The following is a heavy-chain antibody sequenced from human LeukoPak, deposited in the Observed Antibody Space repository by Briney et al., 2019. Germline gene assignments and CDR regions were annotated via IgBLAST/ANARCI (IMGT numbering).Heavy chain of an antibody. Sequence: ASVKVSCKASGYTFTSYDINWVRQAAGQGLEWMGWMNPNSGNTGYAQKFQGRVTMTRNTSISTAYMELSSLRSEDTAVYYCATHSTTVTTGHRSYYYYGMDVWAKGPRSPSP. CDR1: GYTFTSYD. V-gene: IGHV1-8*01. CDR3: ATHSTTVTTGHRSYYYYGMDV. D-gene: IGHD4-17*01. CDR2: MNPNSGNT. J-gene: IGHJ6*02.